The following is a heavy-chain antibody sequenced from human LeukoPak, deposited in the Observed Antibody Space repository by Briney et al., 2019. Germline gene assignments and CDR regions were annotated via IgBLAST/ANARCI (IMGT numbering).Heavy chain of an antibody. CDR3: ARGVVVPAAMLYYFDY. D-gene: IGHD2-2*01. Sequence: SETLSLTCTVSGGSIRSSYYYWGWIRQPPGKGLEWIGSIYDSGSTYYNPSLKSRVTISVDTSKNQFSLKLSSVTAADTAVYYCARGVVVPAAMLYYFDYWGQGTLVTVSS. V-gene: IGHV4-39*07. CDR1: GGSIRSSYYY. J-gene: IGHJ4*02. CDR2: IYDSGST.